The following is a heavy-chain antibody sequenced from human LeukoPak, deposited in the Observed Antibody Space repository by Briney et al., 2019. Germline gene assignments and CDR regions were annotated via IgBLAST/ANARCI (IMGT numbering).Heavy chain of an antibody. Sequence: TGGSLRLSCAPSGFTFSSYGMHWARQAPGKGLEWVAFIRYDGSNKYYADSVKGRFTISRDNSKNTLYLQMNSLRAEDTAVYYCAKVGVGVATMDYYMDVWGKGTTVTVSS. V-gene: IGHV3-30*02. CDR1: GFTFSSYG. D-gene: IGHD5-12*01. CDR2: IRYDGSNK. J-gene: IGHJ6*03. CDR3: AKVGVGVATMDYYMDV.